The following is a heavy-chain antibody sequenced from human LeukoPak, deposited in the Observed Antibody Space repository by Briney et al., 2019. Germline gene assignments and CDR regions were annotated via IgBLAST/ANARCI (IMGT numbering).Heavy chain of an antibody. V-gene: IGHV1-69*05. D-gene: IGHD2-15*01. CDR2: IIPIFGTA. Sequence: ASVKVSCKASGGTFSSYAISWVRQAPGQGLEWMGRIIPIFGTANYAQKFQGRVTITTDESTSTAYMELSSLRSEDTAVYYCARGWVRCCSGGSCLDRWGQGTLVTVSS. CDR1: GGTFSSYA. J-gene: IGHJ5*02. CDR3: ARGWVRCCSGGSCLDR.